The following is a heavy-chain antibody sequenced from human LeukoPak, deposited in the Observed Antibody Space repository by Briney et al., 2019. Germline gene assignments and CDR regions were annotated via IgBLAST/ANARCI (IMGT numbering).Heavy chain of an antibody. CDR1: GFTLSNAW. D-gene: IGHD5-12*01. CDR2: IKSKTDGGTT. CDR3: TTYQWLRSSRVDY. V-gene: IGHV3-15*01. J-gene: IGHJ4*02. Sequence: KPGGSLRLSCAASGFTLSNAWMSWVRQAPGKGLEWVGRIKSKTDGGTTDYAAPVKGRFTISRDDSKNTLYLQMNSLKTEDTAVYYCTTYQWLRSSRVDYWGQGTLVTVSS.